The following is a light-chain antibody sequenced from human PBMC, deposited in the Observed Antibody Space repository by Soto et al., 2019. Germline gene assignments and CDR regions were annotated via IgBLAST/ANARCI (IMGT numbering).Light chain of an antibody. CDR1: QSVSSW. CDR3: QQYNTSTPCT. CDR2: DAS. Sequence: DIPMTQSPSTLAASVGDRVTIACRASQSVSSWLAWYQQKPGKAPKLLIYDASSLERGVPSRFSGSGSGTEFTLTISSLQPDDFATYYCQQYNTSTPCTFGQGTKVEVK. V-gene: IGKV1-5*01. J-gene: IGKJ1*01.